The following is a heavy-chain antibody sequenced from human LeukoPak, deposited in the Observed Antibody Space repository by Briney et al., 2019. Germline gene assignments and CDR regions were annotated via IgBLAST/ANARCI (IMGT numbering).Heavy chain of an antibody. CDR3: ARASVLRFLEWLDY. CDR1: GYTFTSYG. V-gene: IGHV1-18*01. J-gene: IGHJ4*02. D-gene: IGHD3-3*01. Sequence: ASVKVSCKASGYTFTSYGISWVRQAPGQGLEWMGWISAYNGNTNYAQKLQGRVTMTTDTSTSSAYMELRSLRSDDTAVYYCARASVLRFLEWLDYWGQGTLVTVSS. CDR2: ISAYNGNT.